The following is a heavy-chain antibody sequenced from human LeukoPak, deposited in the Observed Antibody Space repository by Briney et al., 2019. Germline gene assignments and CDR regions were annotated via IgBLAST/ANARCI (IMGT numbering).Heavy chain of an antibody. J-gene: IGHJ5*02. CDR1: GGSITSHY. CDR3: AQTRGVLHYNWFDP. V-gene: IGHV4-59*11. CDR2: IYYSGST. D-gene: IGHD2-15*01. Sequence: SETLSLTCTVSGGSITSHYWSWIRQPPGKGLEWIGYIYYSGSTNYNPSLKSRVTISVDTSKNQFSLRLSSVTAAVTAVYYCAQTRGVLHYNWFDPWGQGTLVTVSS.